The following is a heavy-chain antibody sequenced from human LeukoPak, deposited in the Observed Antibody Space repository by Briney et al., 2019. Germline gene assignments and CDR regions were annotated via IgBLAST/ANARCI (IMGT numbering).Heavy chain of an antibody. CDR2: IYHSGST. Sequence: SETLSLTCAVSGGSISSGGYSWSWIRQPPGKGLEWIGYIYHSGSTYCNLSLKSRVTISVDRSKNQFSLKLSSVTAADTAVYYCVRGGEWVDYWGQGTLGTVSS. J-gene: IGHJ4*02. CDR3: VRGGEWVDY. CDR1: GGSISSGGYS. V-gene: IGHV4-30-2*01. D-gene: IGHD3-16*01.